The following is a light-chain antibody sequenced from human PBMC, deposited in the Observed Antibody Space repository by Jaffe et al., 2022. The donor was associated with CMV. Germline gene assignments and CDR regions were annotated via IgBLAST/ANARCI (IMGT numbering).Light chain of an antibody. V-gene: IGKV6-21*01. CDR1: QSIDSD. Sequence: EVVLTQSPDFQSVTPKEKVTITCRASQSIDSDLHWYQQKPDQSPKLLIKYASQSFSGVPSRFSGSGSGKDFTLTINSLEVEDAATYYCHQSRSLPWTFGQGTKVEIK. CDR3: HQSRSLPWT. J-gene: IGKJ1*01. CDR2: YAS.